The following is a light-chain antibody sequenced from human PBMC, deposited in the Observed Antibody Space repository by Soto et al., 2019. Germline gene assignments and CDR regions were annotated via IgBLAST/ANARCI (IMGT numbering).Light chain of an antibody. J-gene: IGKJ4*01. CDR2: DAS. Sequence: IKMTQSPSSLSASVGGRVTITCQASEDISNYLNWYQQKPGKAPNVLISDASNLETGVPSRFSGSRSGTDFTFTISSLQPEDSATYYCQQYADLPLTFGGGTKVEIK. CDR3: QQYADLPLT. CDR1: EDISNY. V-gene: IGKV1-33*01.